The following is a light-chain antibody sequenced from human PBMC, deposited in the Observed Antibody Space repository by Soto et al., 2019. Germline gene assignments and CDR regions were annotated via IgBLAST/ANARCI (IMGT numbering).Light chain of an antibody. V-gene: IGKV3-15*01. CDR1: QSVSSN. J-gene: IGKJ1*01. CDR2: GAS. Sequence: EKVMTQSPATLSVSPGERATLSCRASQSVSSNLAWYQQKPGQAHRLLIYGASTRATGIPARFSGSGSGTEFTLTFSSLQSEDFAVYYCRQYNNWPQPFGQGTKVEIK. CDR3: RQYNNWPQP.